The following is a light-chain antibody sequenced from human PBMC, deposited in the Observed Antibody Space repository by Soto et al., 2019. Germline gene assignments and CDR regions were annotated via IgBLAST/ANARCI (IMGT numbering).Light chain of an antibody. J-gene: IGLJ1*01. CDR3: SSYTSSSTLYV. Sequence: QSALTPPASVSGSPGQSITISCAGTSSDIGGYNYVSWYQQQPGKAPKVMIYEVSNRPSGVSNRFSGSKSGNTASLTISGLQAEDEADYYCSSYTSSSTLYVFGRGTKVTVL. V-gene: IGLV2-14*01. CDR1: SSDIGGYNY. CDR2: EVS.